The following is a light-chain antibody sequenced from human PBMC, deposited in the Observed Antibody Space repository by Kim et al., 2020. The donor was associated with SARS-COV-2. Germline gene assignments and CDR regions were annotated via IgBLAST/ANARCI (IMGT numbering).Light chain of an antibody. V-gene: IGLV2-11*01. CDR2: DVS. J-gene: IGLJ2*01. CDR1: RGEVGGYNY. Sequence: QSGTNSCTGTRGEVGGYNYVSWYQQHPGKAPKLMIYDVSKRPSGVPDRFSGSKSGNTASLTISGLQAEDEADYYCCSYAGSYTHVVFGGGTQLTVL. CDR3: CSYAGSYTHVV.